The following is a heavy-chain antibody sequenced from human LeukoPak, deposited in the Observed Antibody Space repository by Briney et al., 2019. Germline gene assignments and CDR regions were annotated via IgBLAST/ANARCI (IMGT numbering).Heavy chain of an antibody. D-gene: IGHD4-23*01. CDR3: ARGSTVVNPEDWYFDL. J-gene: IGHJ2*01. CDR1: GGSISSYY. Sequence: SETLSLTCTVSGGSISSYYWSWIRQPPGKGLEWIGYIYYSGSTNYNPSLKSRVTISVDTSKNQFSLKLGSVTAADTAVYYCARGSTVVNPEDWYFDLWGRGTLVTVSS. V-gene: IGHV4-59*01. CDR2: IYYSGST.